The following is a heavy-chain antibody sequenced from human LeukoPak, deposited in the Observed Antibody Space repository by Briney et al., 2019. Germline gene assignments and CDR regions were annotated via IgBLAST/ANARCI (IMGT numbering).Heavy chain of an antibody. Sequence: GGSLRLSCAASGFAFSTYWMDWVRQAPGKGLEWVGNINQDGSVKHYVDSVRGRFTISRDNARNSVYLQMSALRVEDTAVYYCTRDLVFWGQGSLVTASS. V-gene: IGHV3-7*01. CDR1: GFAFSTYW. CDR2: INQDGSVK. J-gene: IGHJ4*02. CDR3: TRDLVF.